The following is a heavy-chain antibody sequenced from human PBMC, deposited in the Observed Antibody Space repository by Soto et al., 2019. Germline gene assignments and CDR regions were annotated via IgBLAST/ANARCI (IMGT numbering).Heavy chain of an antibody. CDR2: ISILGDST. Sequence: QEQLAESGGGLVKPGGSLRLSCAASGFSFNVYYMTWIRQAPGSGLEWVASISILGDSTYYADSVKGRFTISRDNVQSSLYRQMGTLRPEDTAVYYWARDRAGTRTLPRNTFNLWGQGTTVTVAS. CDR1: GFSFNVYY. V-gene: IGHV3-11*01. CDR3: ARDRAGTRTLPRNTFNL. J-gene: IGHJ3*01. D-gene: IGHD3-16*01.